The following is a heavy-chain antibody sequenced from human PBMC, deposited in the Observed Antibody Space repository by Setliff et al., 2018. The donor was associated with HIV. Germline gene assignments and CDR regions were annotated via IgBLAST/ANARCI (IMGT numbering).Heavy chain of an antibody. V-gene: IGHV3-7*01. D-gene: IGHD5-18*01. CDR3: VRVADGYNSYFDY. J-gene: IGHJ4*02. Sequence: GGSLRLSCTASGFIFSSYWMSWVRQAPGKGLEWVANIKQGGSEKYYVDSVKGRFTMSRDNAKNSLFLQMHSLRAEDTAVYYCVRVADGYNSYFDYWGQGTVVTVSS. CDR1: GFIFSSYW. CDR2: IKQGGSEK.